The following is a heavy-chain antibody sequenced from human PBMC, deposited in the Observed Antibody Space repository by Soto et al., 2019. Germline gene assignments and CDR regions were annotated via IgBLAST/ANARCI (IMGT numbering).Heavy chain of an antibody. V-gene: IGHV3-7*03. CDR2: INQDGGGT. CDR3: ARYFRGSGRYFFDY. CDR1: GFTFISSF. D-gene: IGHD6-19*01. Sequence: GGSLRLSCVASGFTFISSFMGWVRQAPGKGLEWVANINQDGGGTYYVDSVEGRFAISRDNAKDSLYLQMNSLRGEDTAVYYCARYFRGSGRYFFDYWGQGTLVTVSS. J-gene: IGHJ4*02.